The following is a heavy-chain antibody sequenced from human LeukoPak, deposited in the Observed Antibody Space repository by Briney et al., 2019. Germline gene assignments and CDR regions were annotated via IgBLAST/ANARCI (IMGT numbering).Heavy chain of an antibody. V-gene: IGHV3-23*01. D-gene: IGHD2-2*01. CDR2: ISGSGGST. J-gene: IGHJ5*02. CDR1: GFTFSSYA. Sequence: GGSLRLSCAASGFTFSSYAMSWVRQAPGKGLEWVSAISGSGGSTYYADSVKGRFTISRDNSKNTLYLQMNSLRAEDTAVYYCAMGEDEYQLNWFDPWGQGTLVTVSS. CDR3: AMGEDEYQLNWFDP.